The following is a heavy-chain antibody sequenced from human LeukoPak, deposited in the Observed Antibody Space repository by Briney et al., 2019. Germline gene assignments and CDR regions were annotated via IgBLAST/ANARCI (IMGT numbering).Heavy chain of an antibody. D-gene: IGHD2-2*01. CDR1: GFTFSSYT. Sequence: GGSLTLSCAGSGFTFSSYTMSWVRQAAGRGVEWISSISSSSSYNYSADPAKGRFAISRDNAKRSLVLQMNSLRAEDTAVYYCVRAHGTYAPLGYWGQGTLVTVSS. CDR3: VRAHGTYAPLGY. CDR2: ISSSSSYN. J-gene: IGHJ4*02. V-gene: IGHV3-21*01.